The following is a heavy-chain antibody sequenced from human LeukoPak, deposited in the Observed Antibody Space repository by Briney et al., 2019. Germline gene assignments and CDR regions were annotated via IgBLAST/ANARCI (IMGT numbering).Heavy chain of an antibody. V-gene: IGHV1-3*01. CDR2: INAGNGNT. CDR1: GYTFTSYA. J-gene: IGHJ4*02. D-gene: IGHD1-14*01. CDR3: ARDPKTGYLDF. Sequence: GASVKVSCKASGYTFTSYAIHWVRQAPGQRLEWMGWINAGNGNTKYSEKLQGRVTIIRDTSASTAYMELSSLRSEDTAVYYCARDPKTGYLDFWGQGTLVTVSP.